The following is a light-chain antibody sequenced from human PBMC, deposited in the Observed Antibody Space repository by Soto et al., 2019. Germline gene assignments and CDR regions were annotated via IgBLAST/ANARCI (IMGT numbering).Light chain of an antibody. Sequence: EIVLTQSPATLSLSPGERATLSCRASQSVSSSLAWYQQKPGQAPRLLIYHASNRATGIPARFSGSGSGTDFTLTISSLEPEDFAVYYCQQRSSLWTFGQGTTVDIK. CDR2: HAS. J-gene: IGKJ1*01. CDR1: QSVSSS. V-gene: IGKV3-11*01. CDR3: QQRSSLWT.